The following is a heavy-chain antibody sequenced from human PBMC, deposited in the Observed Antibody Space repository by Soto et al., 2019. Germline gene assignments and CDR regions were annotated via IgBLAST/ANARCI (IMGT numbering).Heavy chain of an antibody. CDR1: GGTFRNYP. Sequence: QVQLVQSGTEVKKPGSSVKVSCKASGGTFRNYPINWVLQAPGQGLEWMGSIFPLTDIPDYAQNFQARLTLSADKSTSTAYMELSSLTSADTAVYFCARGPLVVLNYFESWGQGTLVTVSS. J-gene: IGHJ4*02. CDR3: ARGPLVVLNYFES. CDR2: IFPLTDIP. V-gene: IGHV1-69*02.